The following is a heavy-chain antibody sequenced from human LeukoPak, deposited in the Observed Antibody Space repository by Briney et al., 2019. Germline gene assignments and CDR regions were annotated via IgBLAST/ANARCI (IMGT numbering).Heavy chain of an antibody. V-gene: IGHV4-34*01. Sequence: SETLSLTCAVYGGSFSGYYWSWIRQPPGKGLEWIGEINHSGSTNYSPSLKSRVTISVDTSKNQFSLKLSSVTAADTAVYYCARGVVVTAIPYFDYWGQGTLVTVSS. CDR2: INHSGST. CDR3: ARGVVVTAIPYFDY. J-gene: IGHJ4*02. D-gene: IGHD2-21*02. CDR1: GGSFSGYY.